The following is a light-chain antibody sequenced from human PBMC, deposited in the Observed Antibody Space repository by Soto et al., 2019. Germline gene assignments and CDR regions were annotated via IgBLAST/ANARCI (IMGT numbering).Light chain of an antibody. Sequence: EVVLTQSPATLSLSPGERATTSCRASQSVSTYLAWYQQKPGQAPRLLIYDASNRATGIPARFSGSGSGIDFTVTISSLAPEDFAVYYCQQRSNWLTFGGGTKVEIK. J-gene: IGKJ4*01. CDR1: QSVSTY. CDR2: DAS. CDR3: QQRSNWLT. V-gene: IGKV3-11*01.